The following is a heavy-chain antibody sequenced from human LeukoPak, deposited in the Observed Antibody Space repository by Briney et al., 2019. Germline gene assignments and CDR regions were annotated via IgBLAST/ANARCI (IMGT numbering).Heavy chain of an antibody. V-gene: IGHV3-23*01. J-gene: IGHJ4*02. CDR3: AKVNGQLVTGYFDY. CDR1: GLTLSSSA. CDR2: SRGSGGST. Sequence: PGGSLILSCAASGLTLSSSAISSGRQAPGKVLEWDSASRGSGGSTVYADAVKSRFTISRDNSKNTLYLQMNSLRAEDTAVYYCAKVNGQLVTGYFDYWGEGTLVTVSS. D-gene: IGHD6-13*01.